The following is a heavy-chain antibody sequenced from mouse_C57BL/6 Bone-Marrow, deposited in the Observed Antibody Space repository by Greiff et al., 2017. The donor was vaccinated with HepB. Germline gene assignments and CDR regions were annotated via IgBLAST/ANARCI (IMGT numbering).Heavy chain of an antibody. CDR2: INPNYGTT. CDR1: GYSFTDYN. D-gene: IGHD1-1*01. V-gene: IGHV1-39*01. Sequence: EVQLQQSGPELVKPGASVKISCKASGYSFTDYNMNWVKQSNGKSLEWIGVINPNYGTTSYNQKFKGKATLTVEQSSSTAYMQLNSLTSEDSAVDYCGTVVARYWYFDVWGTGTTVTVSS. J-gene: IGHJ1*03. CDR3: GTVVARYWYFDV.